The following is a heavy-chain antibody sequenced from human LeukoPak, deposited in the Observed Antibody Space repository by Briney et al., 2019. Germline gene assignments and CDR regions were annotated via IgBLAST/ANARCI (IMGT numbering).Heavy chain of an antibody. CDR1: GFSLSTSGMC. V-gene: IGHV2-70*01. CDR2: IDWDDEK. Sequence: SGPALVHPTPPLTLTCTFSGFSLSTSGMCVNWIRQPPGKALEWLAHIDWDDEKYYSTSLKTRLTISKDTSKNQVVLTMTNVDPVDTATYYCARIGVEGGYHPIHFDYWGQGTLVTVSS. D-gene: IGHD3-16*02. J-gene: IGHJ4*02. CDR3: ARIGVEGGYHPIHFDY.